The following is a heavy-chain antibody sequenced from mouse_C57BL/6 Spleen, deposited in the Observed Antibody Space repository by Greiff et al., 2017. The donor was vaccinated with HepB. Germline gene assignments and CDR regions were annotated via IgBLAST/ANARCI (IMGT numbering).Heavy chain of an antibody. CDR3: ARWGNTVVAHWYFDV. Sequence: VQLQQSGAELVRPGASVKLSCKASGYTFTDYYINWVKQRPGQGLEWIARIYPGSGNTYYNEKFKGKATLTAEKSSSTAYMQLSSLTSEDAAVYFCARWGNTVVAHWYFDVWGTGTTVTVSS. J-gene: IGHJ1*03. D-gene: IGHD1-1*01. CDR1: GYTFTDYY. CDR2: IYPGSGNT. V-gene: IGHV1-76*01.